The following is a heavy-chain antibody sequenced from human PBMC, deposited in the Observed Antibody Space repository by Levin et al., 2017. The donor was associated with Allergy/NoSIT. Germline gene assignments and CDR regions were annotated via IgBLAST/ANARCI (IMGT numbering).Heavy chain of an antibody. J-gene: IGHJ6*02. CDR1: GFTFGDYA. Sequence: GESLKISCTASGFTFGDYAMSWVRQAPGKGLEWVGFIRSKAYGGTTEYAASVKGRFTISRDDSKSIAYLQMNSLKTEDTAVYYCTRDPYDFWSGYLELAGYYGMDVWGQGTTVTVSS. V-gene: IGHV3-49*04. CDR2: IRSKAYGGTT. CDR3: TRDPYDFWSGYLELAGYYGMDV. D-gene: IGHD3-3*01.